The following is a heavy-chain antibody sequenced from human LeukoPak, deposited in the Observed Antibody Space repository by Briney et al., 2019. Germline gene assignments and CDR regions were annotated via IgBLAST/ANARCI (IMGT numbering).Heavy chain of an antibody. CDR3: ARDGSTTRGAFDI. V-gene: IGHV1-18*01. CDR2: ISPYSGNR. D-gene: IGHD4-17*01. J-gene: IGHJ3*02. CDR1: GYIFTSYG. Sequence: GASVKVSCKASGYIFTSYGISWVRQAPGQGLEWMGWISPYSGNRNFAQKLQGRVTMATDTYTSTAYMELGSLRSDDTAVYYCARDGSTTRGAFDIWGQGTMVAVSS.